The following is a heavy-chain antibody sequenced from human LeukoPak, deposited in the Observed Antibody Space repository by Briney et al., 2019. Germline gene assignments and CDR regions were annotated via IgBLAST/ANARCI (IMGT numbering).Heavy chain of an antibody. V-gene: IGHV3-21*01. D-gene: IGHD6-13*01. Sequence: GGSLRLSCAASGFTFSSYSMSWVRQAPGKGLECVSSISSSSSYIYYADSVKGRFTISRDNAKNSLYLQMNSLRAEDTAVYYCARETSSWGNYFDYWGQGTLVTVSS. J-gene: IGHJ4*02. CDR2: ISSSSSYI. CDR1: GFTFSSYS. CDR3: ARETSSWGNYFDY.